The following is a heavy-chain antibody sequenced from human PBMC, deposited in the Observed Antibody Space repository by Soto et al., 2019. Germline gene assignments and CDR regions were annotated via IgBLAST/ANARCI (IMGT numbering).Heavy chain of an antibody. CDR1: GCASSRGGYY. CDR2: IYYSGST. Sequence: SETLSLTCTVSGCASSRGGYYWSWIRQHPGKGLEWIGYIYYSGSTYYNPYLKSRVTISVDTSKNQFSLKLSSVTAADTAVYYCARGFLLSVAGYYYRMYAWGQGSTVPVS. CDR3: ARGFLLSVAGYYYRMYA. V-gene: IGHV4-31*03. D-gene: IGHD6-19*01. J-gene: IGHJ6*02.